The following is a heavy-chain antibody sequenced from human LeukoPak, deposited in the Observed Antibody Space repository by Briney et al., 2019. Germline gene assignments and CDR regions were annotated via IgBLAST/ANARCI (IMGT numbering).Heavy chain of an antibody. CDR2: LHHSGST. V-gene: IGHV4-38-2*01. CDR3: ARGLPTYYDILTGYPPPWFDP. D-gene: IGHD3-9*01. CDR1: GYSITNNYW. Sequence: SETLSLTCAVSGYSITNNYWWGWIRQTPGRGLEWIGSLHHSGSTSYNPSLKSRVTISVDTSKNQFSLRLSSVTAADTAVYYCARGLPTYYDILTGYPPPWFDPWGQGTLVTVSS. J-gene: IGHJ5*02.